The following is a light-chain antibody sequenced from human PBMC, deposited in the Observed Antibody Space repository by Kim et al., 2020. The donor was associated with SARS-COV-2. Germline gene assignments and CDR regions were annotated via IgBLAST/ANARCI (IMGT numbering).Light chain of an antibody. J-gene: IGKJ2*01. CDR2: GTS. CDR1: DSVGSTN. V-gene: IGKV3-20*01. CDR3: QQYDSSPNT. Sequence: LSPGERATLSCRASDSVGSTNLAWYQQKPGQAPRLRIYGTSTRASGIPDRFSGGGSGTDFTLTISRLEPEDFAVYYCQQYDSSPNTFGQGTKLEI.